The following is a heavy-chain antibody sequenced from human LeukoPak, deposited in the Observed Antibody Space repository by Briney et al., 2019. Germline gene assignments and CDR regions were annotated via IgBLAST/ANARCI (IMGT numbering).Heavy chain of an antibody. CDR1: GITFTNIA. J-gene: IGHJ4*02. CDR3: AKDRGERWGATEYYFDY. D-gene: IGHD1-26*01. V-gene: IGHV3-23*01. Sequence: GGSLRLSCAASGITFTNIALTWVRQAPGKGLEWVSAISGSGGSTYYADSVKGRFTISRDNSKNTLYLQMNSLRAEATAVYYCAKDRGERWGATEYYFDYWGQGTLVTVSS. CDR2: ISGSGGST.